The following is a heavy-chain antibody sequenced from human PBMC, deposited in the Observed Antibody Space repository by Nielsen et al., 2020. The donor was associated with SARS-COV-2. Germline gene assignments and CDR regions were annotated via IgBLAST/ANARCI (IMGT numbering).Heavy chain of an antibody. CDR3: AKAGGELEYFDY. J-gene: IGHJ4*02. Sequence: GESLKISCAASGFTFSSYGMHWVRQAPGKGLEWVAVISYDGSNKYYADSVKGRFTISRDNSKNTLYLQMNSLRAEDTAVYYCAKAGGELEYFDYWGQGTLVTVSS. V-gene: IGHV3-30*18. CDR2: ISYDGSNK. CDR1: GFTFSSYG. D-gene: IGHD3-10*01.